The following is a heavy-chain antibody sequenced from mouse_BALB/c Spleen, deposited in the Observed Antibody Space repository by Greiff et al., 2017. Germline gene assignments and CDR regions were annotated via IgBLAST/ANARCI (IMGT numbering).Heavy chain of an antibody. J-gene: IGHJ2*01. V-gene: IGHV1S81*02. CDR1: GYTFTSYW. CDR3: ARGGNYLDY. CDR2: INPSNGRT. Sequence: QVQLQQPGAELVKPGASVTLSCKASGYTFTSYWMHWVKQRPGPGLEWIGEINPSNGRTHYNEKCKSKATLTVDKYSSTAYMQISSLTAEDSAVYYCARGGNYLDYWGQGTTLTVSS.